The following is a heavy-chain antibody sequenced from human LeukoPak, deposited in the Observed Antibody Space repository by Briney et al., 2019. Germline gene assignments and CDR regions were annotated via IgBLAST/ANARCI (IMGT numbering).Heavy chain of an antibody. Sequence: PGGSLRLSCAASGFTFSSYWMSWVRQAPGKGLEWVANIKQDGSEKYYVDSVKGRFTISRDNAKNSLYLQMNSLRAEDTAVYYCARDGLWTTYYHYGMDVWGQGTTVTVSS. V-gene: IGHV3-7*04. J-gene: IGHJ6*02. D-gene: IGHD4/OR15-4a*01. CDR1: GFTFSSYW. CDR3: ARDGLWTTYYHYGMDV. CDR2: IKQDGSEK.